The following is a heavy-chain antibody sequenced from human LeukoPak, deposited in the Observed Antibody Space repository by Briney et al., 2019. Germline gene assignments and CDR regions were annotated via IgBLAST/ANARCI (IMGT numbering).Heavy chain of an antibody. CDR2: ISSSGSTI. CDR3: ARDEEKQWLSLDY. V-gene: IGHV3-11*04. J-gene: IGHJ4*02. D-gene: IGHD6-19*01. CDR1: GFTFSDYY. Sequence: GGSLRLSCAASGFTFSDYYMSWIRQAPGKGLEWVSYISSSGSTIYYADSVKGRFTISRDNAKNSLYLQMNSLRAEDTAVYYCARDEEKQWLSLDYWGQGTLVTVSS.